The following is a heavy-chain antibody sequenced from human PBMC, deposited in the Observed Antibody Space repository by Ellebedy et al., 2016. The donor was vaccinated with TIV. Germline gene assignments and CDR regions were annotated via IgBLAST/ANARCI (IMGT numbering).Heavy chain of an antibody. CDR3: ARVLRGGQDCDY. Sequence: MPSETLSLTCAVYGGSFSSYYWSWIRQPPGKGLEWIGYIYYSGSTNYNPSLKSRVTISVDTSKNQFSLKLSSVTAADTAVYYCARVLRGGQDCDYWGQGTLVTVSS. D-gene: IGHD3-16*01. CDR2: IYYSGST. J-gene: IGHJ4*02. V-gene: IGHV4-59*01. CDR1: GGSFSSYY.